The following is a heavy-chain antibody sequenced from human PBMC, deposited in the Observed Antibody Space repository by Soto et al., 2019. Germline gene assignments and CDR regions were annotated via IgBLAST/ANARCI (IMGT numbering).Heavy chain of an antibody. D-gene: IGHD3-22*01. V-gene: IGHV3-64D*08. CDR1: GFTFSSYA. CDR3: VKSGNEYYDGSTYWGVGDC. CDR2: INSNGGGT. Sequence: GGSLRLSCSASGFTFSSYAMHWVRQSPGRGLESVSAINSNGGGTYYVDSVKGRFTISRDNSKNTVYLQMSSLRVEDTAVYYCVKSGNEYYDGSTYWGVGDCWGQGTLVTVSS. J-gene: IGHJ4*02.